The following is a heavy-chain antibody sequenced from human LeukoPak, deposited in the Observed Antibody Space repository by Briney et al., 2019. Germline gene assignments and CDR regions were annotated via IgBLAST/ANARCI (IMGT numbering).Heavy chain of an antibody. J-gene: IGHJ3*02. CDR2: INHSGST. Sequence: SETLSLTCAVYGGSFSGYYWSWIRQPPGKGLEWIGEINHSGSTNYSPSLKSRVTISVDTSKNQFSLKLSSVTAADTAVYYCARAEGTYYDFWSGYYFDAFDIWGQGTMVTVSS. CDR3: ARAEGTYYDFWSGYYFDAFDI. V-gene: IGHV4-34*01. CDR1: GGSFSGYY. D-gene: IGHD3-3*01.